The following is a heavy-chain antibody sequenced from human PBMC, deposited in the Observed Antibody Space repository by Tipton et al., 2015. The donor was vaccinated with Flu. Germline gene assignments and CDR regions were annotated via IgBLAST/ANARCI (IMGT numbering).Heavy chain of an antibody. CDR1: GGSFSGYY. CDR2: INHSGST. Sequence: TLSLTCAVYGGSFSGYYWSWIRQPPGKGLEWIGEINHSGSTNYNPSLKSRVTISVDTSKNQFSLKLSSVTAADTAVYYCARGGYYFWSGYYTGYYYGMDVWGQGTTVTVSS. J-gene: IGHJ6*02. CDR3: ARGGYYFWSGYYTGYYYGMDV. V-gene: IGHV4-34*01. D-gene: IGHD3-3*01.